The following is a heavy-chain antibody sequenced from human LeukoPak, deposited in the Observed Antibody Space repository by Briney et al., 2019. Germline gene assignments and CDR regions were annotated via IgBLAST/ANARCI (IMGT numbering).Heavy chain of an antibody. CDR1: GFTFSSYS. CDR3: ARDPSPYRTAYFDY. Sequence: TPGGSLRLSCAASGFTFSSYSMNWVRQAPGKGLEWVSSISSRSSYISFADSLKGRLTISRDNAKTSLYLQMNSLRAEDTAVYYCARDPSPYRTAYFDYWGQGTLVTVSS. CDR2: ISSRSSYI. V-gene: IGHV3-21*01. J-gene: IGHJ4*02. D-gene: IGHD1-14*01.